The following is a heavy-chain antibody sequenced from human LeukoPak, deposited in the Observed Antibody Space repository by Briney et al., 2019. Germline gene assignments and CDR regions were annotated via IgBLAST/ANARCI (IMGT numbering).Heavy chain of an antibody. D-gene: IGHD6-19*01. CDR1: GYTFTSYA. CDR3: ARTIAVAGKSYLDY. J-gene: IGHJ4*02. CDR2: INTNTGNP. V-gene: IGHV7-4-1*02. Sequence: ASVKVSCKASGYTFTSYAMNWVRQAPGQGLEWMGWINTNTGNPTYAQGFTGRFVFSLDTSVSTAYLQISSLKAEDTAVYYCARTIAVAGKSYLDYWGQGTLVTVSS.